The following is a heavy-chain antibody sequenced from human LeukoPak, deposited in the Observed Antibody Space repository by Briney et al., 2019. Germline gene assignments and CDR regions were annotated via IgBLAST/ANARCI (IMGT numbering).Heavy chain of an antibody. D-gene: IGHD6-19*01. Sequence: GGSLRLSCAASGFTFSSYSMNWVRQAPGKGLEWVSSISSSSSYIYYTDSVKGRFTISRDNAKNSLYLQMNSLRAEDTAVYYCAREKSTTVADTFDYWGQGTLVTVSS. CDR2: ISSSSSYI. CDR3: AREKSTTVADTFDY. J-gene: IGHJ4*02. V-gene: IGHV3-21*01. CDR1: GFTFSSYS.